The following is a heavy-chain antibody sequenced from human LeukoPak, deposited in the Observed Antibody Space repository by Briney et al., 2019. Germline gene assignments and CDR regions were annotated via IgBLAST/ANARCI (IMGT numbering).Heavy chain of an antibody. D-gene: IGHD1-26*01. CDR3: TTGESMVGSTIHIRWAD. CDR1: GGTFSSYA. J-gene: IGHJ4*02. V-gene: IGHV1-69*01. Sequence: SVKVSCKASGGTFSSYAISWVRQAPGQGLEWMGGIIPIFGTANYAQKFQGRVTITADESTSTAYMELSSLRSEDTAVYYCTTGESMVGSTIHIRWADWGQGTLVTVSS. CDR2: IIPIFGTA.